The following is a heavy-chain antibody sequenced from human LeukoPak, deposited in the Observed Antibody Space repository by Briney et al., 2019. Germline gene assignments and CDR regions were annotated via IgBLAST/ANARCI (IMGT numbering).Heavy chain of an antibody. J-gene: IGHJ4*02. CDR1: GYTRTELS. CDR3: ATDSHCSGGSCYFH. CDR2: FDPEDGET. D-gene: IGHD2-15*01. V-gene: IGHV1-24*01. Sequence: ASVKVSCKVSGYTRTELSMHWVRQAPGKGLEWMGGFDPEDGETIYAQKFQGRVTMTEDTSTDTAYMELSSLRSEDTAVYYCATDSHCSGGSCYFHWGQGTLVTVSS.